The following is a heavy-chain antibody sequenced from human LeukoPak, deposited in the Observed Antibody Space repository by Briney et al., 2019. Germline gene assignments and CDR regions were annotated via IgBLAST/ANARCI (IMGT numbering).Heavy chain of an antibody. CDR1: GFAFRSYP. J-gene: IGHJ3*01. CDR3: VRAQFSIFSSGDVLDV. CDR2: IANDGTNH. Sequence: GGSLRLSCEASGFAFRSYPMHWVRQAPGRGLEWVAVIANDGTNHYDAEFVKGRFIISRDNSKNTMYLHMNSLGPEDTGVYYCVRAQFSIFSSGDVLDVWGQGTVVTVSS. V-gene: IGHV3-30*14.